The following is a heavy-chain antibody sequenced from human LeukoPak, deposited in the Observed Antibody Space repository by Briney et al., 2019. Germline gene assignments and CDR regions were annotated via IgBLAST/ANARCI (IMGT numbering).Heavy chain of an antibody. CDR2: VYYSGTT. V-gene: IGHV4-61*01. Sequence: PSETLSLTCTVSGAPVSSGSYYWTWIRQPPGKGLEWIGYVYYSGTTNYNPSLKSRVTISIDLSKNQFSLKLSSVTAADTAIYYCARDETKPAAGLEYWGQGALVTVSS. D-gene: IGHD6-13*01. J-gene: IGHJ4*02. CDR1: GAPVSSGSYY. CDR3: ARDETKPAAGLEY.